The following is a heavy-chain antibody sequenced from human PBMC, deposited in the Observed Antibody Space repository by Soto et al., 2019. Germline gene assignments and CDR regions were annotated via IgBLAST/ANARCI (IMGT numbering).Heavy chain of an antibody. CDR1: GGTFSSYA. CDR2: FIPMFGTT. Sequence: QVQLVQSGAVVKKPGSSVKVSCKASGGTFSSYAMTWVRQAPAPRREWMGGFIPMFGTTAHAQKFQRRVTITTDESTSTVYMEPTGLTSDDPAVYYCGRDGAGMGATFDYWGPRTLVTVSS. CDR3: GRDGAGMGATFDY. D-gene: IGHD1-26*01. V-gene: IGHV1-69*05. J-gene: IGHJ4*02.